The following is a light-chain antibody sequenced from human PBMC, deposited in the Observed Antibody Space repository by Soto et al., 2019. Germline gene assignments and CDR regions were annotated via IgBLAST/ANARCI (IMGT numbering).Light chain of an antibody. CDR2: DAS. V-gene: IGKV3-20*01. CDR1: QTVRSKY. CDR3: QQYGNSGT. J-gene: IGKJ1*01. Sequence: VLTQSPCTLSLSPGERATLSCRASQTVRSKYVAWYQQKPGQAPRLLNYDASSRAAGIPSMCGGGASGKDFTLTISRQEPDDVAVYYCQQYGNSGTFGQGTKVDIK.